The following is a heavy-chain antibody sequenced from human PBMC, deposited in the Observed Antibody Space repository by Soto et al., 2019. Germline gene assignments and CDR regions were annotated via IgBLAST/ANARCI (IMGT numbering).Heavy chain of an antibody. CDR2: ISSDGSKN. CDR3: AKEWMGSYYGLDV. CDR1: GFTFTTYG. Sequence: QVQLVESGGGVVQPGRSLRLSCAASGFTFTTYGIHWVRQAPGKGLEWVAVISSDGSKNYFADSVRGRFTIARDNSKNTVYLQMNNVRAEDTAVYYCAKEWMGSYYGLDVWGQGTTVVVSS. J-gene: IGHJ6*02. D-gene: IGHD5-12*01. V-gene: IGHV3-30*18.